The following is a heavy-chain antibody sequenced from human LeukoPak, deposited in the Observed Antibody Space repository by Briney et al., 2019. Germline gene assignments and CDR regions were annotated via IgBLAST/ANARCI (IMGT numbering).Heavy chain of an antibody. J-gene: IGHJ4*02. CDR2: INPNSGGT. V-gene: IGHV1-2*02. Sequence: ASVKVSCKASGYTFTGYYMHWVRQAPGQGLEWMGWINPNSGGTNYAQKLQGRVTMTTDTSTSTAYMELRSLRSDDTAVYYCARDAMFDYGDYGDFDYWGQGTLVTVSS. CDR3: ARDAMFDYGDYGDFDY. D-gene: IGHD4-17*01. CDR1: GYTFTGYY.